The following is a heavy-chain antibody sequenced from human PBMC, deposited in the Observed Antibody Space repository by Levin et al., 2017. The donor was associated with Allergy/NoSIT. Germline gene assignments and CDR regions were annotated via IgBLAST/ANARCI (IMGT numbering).Heavy chain of an antibody. CDR2: ISASGVTT. CDR3: VKYRLDVGSQYWGYFDY. D-gene: IGHD1-26*01. CDR1: GFTFSSYA. Sequence: GGSLRLSCAASGFTFSSYAMSWVRQAPGKGLEWVSGISASGVTTYYADSVKGRFTISRDNSKNTLYLQMNSLRAEDTAVYYCVKYRLDVGSQYWGYFDYWGQGTLVTVSS. J-gene: IGHJ4*02. V-gene: IGHV3-23*01.